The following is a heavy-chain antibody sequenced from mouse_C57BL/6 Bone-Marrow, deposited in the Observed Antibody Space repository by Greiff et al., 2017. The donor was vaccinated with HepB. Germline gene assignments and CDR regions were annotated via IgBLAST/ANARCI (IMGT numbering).Heavy chain of an antibody. CDR1: GYTFTSYW. J-gene: IGHJ1*03. Sequence: QVQLQQPGAELVRPGTSVKLSCKASGYTFTSYWMHWVKQRPGQGLEWIGVIDPSDSYTNYNQKFKGKATLTVDTSSSTAYMQLSSLTSEDSAVYYCARGATGIAYRWYFDVWGTGTTVTVSS. V-gene: IGHV1-59*01. D-gene: IGHD1-1*01. CDR3: ARGATGIAYRWYFDV. CDR2: IDPSDSYT.